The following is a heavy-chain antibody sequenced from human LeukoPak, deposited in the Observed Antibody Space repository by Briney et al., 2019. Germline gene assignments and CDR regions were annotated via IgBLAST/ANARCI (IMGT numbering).Heavy chain of an antibody. V-gene: IGHV3-23*01. J-gene: IGHJ4*02. Sequence: GGSLRLSCAASGFTFSSYAMSWVRRAPGKGLEWVSAISGSGGSTYYADSVKGRFTISRDNSKNTLYLQMNSLRAEDTAVYYCAKGADLRFLEWLLSAGHFDYWGQGTLVTVSS. CDR1: GFTFSSYA. CDR2: ISGSGGST. CDR3: AKGADLRFLEWLLSAGHFDY. D-gene: IGHD3-3*01.